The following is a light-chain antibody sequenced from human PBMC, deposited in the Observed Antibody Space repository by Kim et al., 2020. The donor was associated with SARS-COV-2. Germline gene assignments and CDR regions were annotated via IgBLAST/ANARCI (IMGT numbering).Light chain of an antibody. Sequence: LSPGERATLSGRASQSVNRNYLAWYQQKAGQAPRLLIYGASSRATGIPDRFSGSGSGTDFTLTISRLEPEDFAVYYCQQYVSSHTFGGGTKVDIK. V-gene: IGKV3-20*01. J-gene: IGKJ4*01. CDR2: GAS. CDR3: QQYVSSHT. CDR1: QSVNRNY.